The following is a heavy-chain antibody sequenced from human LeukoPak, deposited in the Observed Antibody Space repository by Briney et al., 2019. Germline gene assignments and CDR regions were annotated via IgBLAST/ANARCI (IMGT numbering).Heavy chain of an antibody. D-gene: IGHD6-13*01. J-gene: IGHJ3*02. CDR2: IYFSGTT. CDR3: ASRLVAAGRNDAFDI. V-gene: IGHV4-59*01. Sequence: SETLSLTCTVSGGSISGYYWTWIRQPPGKGLEWIGYIYFSGTTNYNPSLKSRVTISLDTSKNQFSLGLRSVTAAHTAVYYCASRLVAAGRNDAFDIWGQGTMVTVSS. CDR1: GGSISGYY.